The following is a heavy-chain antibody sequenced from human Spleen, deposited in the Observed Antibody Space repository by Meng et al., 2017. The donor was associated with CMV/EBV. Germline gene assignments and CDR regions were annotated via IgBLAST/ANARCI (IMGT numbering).Heavy chain of an antibody. CDR2: FSSSGNIK. Sequence: GESLKISCVVSGFTFSGYEMNWVRLAPGKGLEWVSYFSSSGNIKYYADSVKGRFTISRDNARNSLYLQMNSLRVEETAVYFCAKAAARKYYDNSGYYFDLWGLGTLVTVSS. D-gene: IGHD3-22*01. V-gene: IGHV3-48*03. CDR3: AKAAARKYYDNSGYYFDL. J-gene: IGHJ4*02. CDR1: GFTFSGYE.